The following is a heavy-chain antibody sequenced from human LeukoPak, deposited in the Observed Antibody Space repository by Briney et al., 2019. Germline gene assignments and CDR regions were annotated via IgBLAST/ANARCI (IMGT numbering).Heavy chain of an antibody. D-gene: IGHD6-19*01. CDR1: GFTFNPYA. CDR2: IGGVGDRA. Sequence: GGSLRLSCAASGFTFNPYAMSWVRQAPGKGLEWVAGIGGVGDRAHYADSVKGRFTISRDNSKDTLSLQMNSLKADDTAVYYCAKASRQAAVASPLDYWGQGSLVTVSS. CDR3: AKASRQAAVASPLDY. V-gene: IGHV3-23*01. J-gene: IGHJ4*02.